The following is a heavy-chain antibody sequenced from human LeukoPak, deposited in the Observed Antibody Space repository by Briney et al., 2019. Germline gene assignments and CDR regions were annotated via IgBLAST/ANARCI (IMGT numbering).Heavy chain of an antibody. D-gene: IGHD5-24*01. CDR2: IYYSGST. CDR1: GGXISGYY. Sequence: PSETLSLTCTVSGGXISGYYCSWIRQPPGNSLEWISYIYYSGSTNYNPSLKSRVTISVDTSKNQFSLKLTSVTAADTAVYYCARHFGDAYRRSFDFWGQGTLVTVSS. J-gene: IGHJ4*02. CDR3: ARHFGDAYRRSFDF. V-gene: IGHV4-59*08.